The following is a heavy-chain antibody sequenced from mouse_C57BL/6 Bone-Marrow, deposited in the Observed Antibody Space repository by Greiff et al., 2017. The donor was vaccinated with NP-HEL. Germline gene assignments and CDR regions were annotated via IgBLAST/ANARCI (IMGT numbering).Heavy chain of an antibody. CDR3: ARKGYDWYFDV. Sequence: EVKIEESGPELVKPGASVKISCKASGYSFTGYYMNWVKQSPEKSLEWIGEINPSTGGTTYNQKFKAKATLTVDKSSSTAYMQLKSLTSEDSAVYYCARKGYDWYFDVWGTGTTVTVSS. V-gene: IGHV1-42*01. J-gene: IGHJ1*03. CDR2: INPSTGGT. D-gene: IGHD2-2*01. CDR1: GYSFTGYY.